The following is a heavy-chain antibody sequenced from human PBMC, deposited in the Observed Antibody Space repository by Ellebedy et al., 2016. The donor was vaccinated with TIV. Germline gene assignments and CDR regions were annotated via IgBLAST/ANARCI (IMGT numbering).Heavy chain of an antibody. V-gene: IGHV1-18*04. J-gene: IGHJ4*02. CDR2: IKTYNGET. Sequence: ASVKVSCKASGFTFVDYGISWVRQAPGQGLEWMGWIKTYNGETLFAKKFQGRIAMTADTSASTVYMELTSLTSDDTAVYYCARDGWGIGTGYYSVWGRGALVSVSS. CDR3: ARDGWGIGTGYYSV. CDR1: GFTFVDYG. D-gene: IGHD3-9*01.